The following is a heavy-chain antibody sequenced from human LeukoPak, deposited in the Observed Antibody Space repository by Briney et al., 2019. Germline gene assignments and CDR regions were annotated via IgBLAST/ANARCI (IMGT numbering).Heavy chain of an antibody. CDR1: GFTFDDYA. V-gene: IGHV3-9*01. D-gene: IGHD6-19*01. J-gene: IGHJ4*02. CDR2: ISWNSGSI. Sequence: LPGGSLRLSCAASGFTFDDYAMHWVRQAPGKGLEWVSGISWNSGSIGYADSVKGRFTITRDNAKNSLYLQMNSLRAEDTAVYYCARGVAGKTPTLFDYWGQGTLVTVSS. CDR3: ARGVAGKTPTLFDY.